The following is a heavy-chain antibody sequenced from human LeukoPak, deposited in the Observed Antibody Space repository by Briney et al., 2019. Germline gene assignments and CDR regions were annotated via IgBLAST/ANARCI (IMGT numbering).Heavy chain of an antibody. D-gene: IGHD2-21*02. Sequence: SETLSLTCTVSGGSISSYYWSWIRQPAGKGLEWIGRIYTSGSTYYNPSLKSRVTMSVDTSKNQFSLKLSSVTAADTAVYFCARGPYCGGDCYFAYWGQRTLVTVSS. CDR3: ARGPYCGGDCYFAY. J-gene: IGHJ4*02. CDR2: IYTSGST. V-gene: IGHV4-4*07. CDR1: GGSISSYY.